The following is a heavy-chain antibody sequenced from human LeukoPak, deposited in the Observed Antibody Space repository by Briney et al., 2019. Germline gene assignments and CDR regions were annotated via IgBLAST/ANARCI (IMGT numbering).Heavy chain of an antibody. V-gene: IGHV4-59*08. Sequence: SETLSLTCTVSGGSISSYCWSWIRQPPGKGLEWIGYIYYSGSTNYNPSLKSRVTISVDTSKNQFSLKLSSVTAADTAVYYCARYLPVEPDAFDIWGQGTMVTVSS. CDR1: GGSISSYC. CDR2: IYYSGST. CDR3: ARYLPVEPDAFDI. J-gene: IGHJ3*02. D-gene: IGHD1-1*01.